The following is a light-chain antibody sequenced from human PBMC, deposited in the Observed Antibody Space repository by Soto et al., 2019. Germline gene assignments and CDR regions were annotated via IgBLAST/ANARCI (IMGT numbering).Light chain of an antibody. V-gene: IGKV1-9*01. J-gene: IGKJ2*01. Sequence: DIQLTQSPSFLSASVGDRVTITCRASQGISSYLAWYQQKPGKAPKLLIYAASTLQSGVPSRFSGSGSGTEFTLTISSLQPEDFATSYCQQLNSYSYTFGQGTKLELK. CDR3: QQLNSYSYT. CDR2: AAS. CDR1: QGISSY.